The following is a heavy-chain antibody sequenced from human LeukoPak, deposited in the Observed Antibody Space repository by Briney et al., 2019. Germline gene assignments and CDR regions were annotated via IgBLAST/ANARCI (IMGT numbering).Heavy chain of an antibody. J-gene: IGHJ5*02. CDR1: GGSISSSSYY. D-gene: IGHD2-2*01. CDR2: IYYSGST. CDR3: ARVFVVVPAASFGFDP. V-gene: IGHV4-39*07. Sequence: SETLSLTCTVSGGSISSSSYYWGWIRQPPGKGLEWIGSIYYSGSTYYNPSLKSRVTISVDTSKNQFSLKLSSVTAADTAVYYCARVFVVVPAASFGFDPWGQGTLVTVSS.